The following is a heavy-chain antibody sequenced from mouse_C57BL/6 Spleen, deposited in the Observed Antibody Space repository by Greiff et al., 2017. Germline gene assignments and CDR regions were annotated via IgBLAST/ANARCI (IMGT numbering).Heavy chain of an antibody. V-gene: IGHV2-2*01. CDR1: DFSLTSYG. Sequence: VKLMESGPGLVQPSQSLSITCTVSDFSLTSYGVHWVRQSPGKGLEWLGVIWSGGSTDYNAAFISRLSISKDNSKSQVFFKMNSLQADDTAIYYCARGDDYDGYAMDYWGQGTSVTVSS. CDR3: ARGDDYDGYAMDY. J-gene: IGHJ4*01. D-gene: IGHD2-4*01. CDR2: IWSGGST.